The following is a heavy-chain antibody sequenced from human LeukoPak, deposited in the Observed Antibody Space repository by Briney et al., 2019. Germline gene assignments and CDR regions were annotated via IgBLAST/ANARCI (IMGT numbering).Heavy chain of an antibody. CDR1: GITFGNNW. V-gene: IGHV3-74*01. D-gene: IGHD3-16*01. CDR3: ASRGGYEPFDY. Sequence: GGSLRLSCAASGITFGNNWMHWVRQGPGKGLVWISRINSDGGGAIYADSVKGRFTVSRDNAKNTLYLQMNSLRAEDTAVYYCASRGGYEPFDYWGQGTLVTVSS. CDR2: INSDGGGA. J-gene: IGHJ4*02.